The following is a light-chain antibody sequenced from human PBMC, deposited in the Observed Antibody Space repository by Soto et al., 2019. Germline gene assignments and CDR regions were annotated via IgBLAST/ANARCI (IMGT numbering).Light chain of an antibody. V-gene: IGKV1-39*01. CDR2: AAS. J-gene: IGKJ2*01. CDR3: QQSYGALRT. Sequence: DIQMTQSPSSLSASVGDRVSVTCRASQSISTLLNWYQQRPGEAPKLLIYAASSLQSGVPSRFSGSGSGADFTLTISGLQSEDFATYFCQQSYGALRTFGQGTKLEI. CDR1: QSISTL.